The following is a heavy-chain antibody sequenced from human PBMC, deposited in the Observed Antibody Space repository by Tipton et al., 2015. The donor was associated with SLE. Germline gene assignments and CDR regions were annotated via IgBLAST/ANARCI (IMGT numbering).Heavy chain of an antibody. V-gene: IGHV4-59*11. CDR3: AGDCSGGFCYSGRFDP. CDR1: GGSITNHY. CDR2: IFDSGST. J-gene: IGHJ5*02. Sequence: TLSLTCTVSGGSITNHYWSWIRQPPGKGLEWIGYIFDSGSTNYNPSLQSRVTISVDTSKNQFSLKVTSVTAADTAVYYCAGDCSGGFCYSGRFDPWGQGTLFTVSS. D-gene: IGHD2-15*01.